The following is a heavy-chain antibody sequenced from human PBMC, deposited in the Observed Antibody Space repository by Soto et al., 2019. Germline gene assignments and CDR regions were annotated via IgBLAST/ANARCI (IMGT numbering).Heavy chain of an antibody. CDR1: GYTFTSYG. D-gene: IGHD2-15*01. J-gene: IGHJ4*02. Sequence: QVQLVQSGAEVKKPGASVKVSCKASGYTFTSYGISWVRQAPGQGLEWMGWISAYNGNTNYAQKLQGRDTMTTDTXTXTXXMELRSLRSDDTAVYYCARFVGYCSGGRCPRGFDSWGQGTLVTVSS. V-gene: IGHV1-18*01. CDR3: ARFVGYCSGGRCPRGFDS. CDR2: ISAYNGNT.